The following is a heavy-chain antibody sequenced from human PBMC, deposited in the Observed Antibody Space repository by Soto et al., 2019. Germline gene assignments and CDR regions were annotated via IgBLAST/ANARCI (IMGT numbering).Heavy chain of an antibody. Sequence: ASVKVSCKASGYTFTGYYMHWVRQAPGQGLEWMGWINPNSGGTNYAQKFQGRVTMTRDTSISTAYMELSRLGSDDTAVYYCATRANSSRWLGTFGPWGQGTLVTVSS. CDR3: ATRANSSRWLGTFGP. D-gene: IGHD6-13*01. V-gene: IGHV1-2*02. J-gene: IGHJ5*02. CDR1: GYTFTGYY. CDR2: INPNSGGT.